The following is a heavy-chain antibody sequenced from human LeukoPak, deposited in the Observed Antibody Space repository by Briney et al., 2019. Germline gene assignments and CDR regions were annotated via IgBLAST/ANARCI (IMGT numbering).Heavy chain of an antibody. J-gene: IGHJ4*02. D-gene: IGHD1-26*01. Sequence: GRSLRLSCAASGFTFSSYGMHWVRQAPGKGLEWVAVISYDGSNKYYADSVKGRFTISRDNSKNTLYLQMNSLRAEDTAVYYCAKDPYSGSYYPYYFDYWGQGTLVTVSS. CDR3: AKDPYSGSYYPYYFDY. CDR2: ISYDGSNK. CDR1: GFTFSSYG. V-gene: IGHV3-30*18.